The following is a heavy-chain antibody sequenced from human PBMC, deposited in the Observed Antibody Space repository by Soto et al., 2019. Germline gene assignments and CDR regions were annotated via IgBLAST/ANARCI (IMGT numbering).Heavy chain of an antibody. CDR3: ARDHDSSDKGWVGFDP. J-gene: IGHJ5*02. CDR1: GFTFSSYW. CDR2: INSDGSST. D-gene: IGHD3-22*01. Sequence: QTGGSLRLSXAASGFTFSSYWMHWVRQAPGKGLVWVSRINSDGSSTSYADSVKGRFTISRDNAKNTLYLQMNSLRAEDTAVYYCARDHDSSDKGWVGFDPWGQGTLVTVSS. V-gene: IGHV3-74*01.